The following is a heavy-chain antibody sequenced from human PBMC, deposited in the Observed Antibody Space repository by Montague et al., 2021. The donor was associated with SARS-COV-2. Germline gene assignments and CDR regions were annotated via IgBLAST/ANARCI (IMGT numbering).Heavy chain of an antibody. CDR1: GFSLRSDDEG. CDR2: VYWNGDK. J-gene: IGHJ4*02. D-gene: IGHD3-10*01. Sequence: PALVKPTQTLTLTCTFSGFSLRSDDEGVAWIRQSPGQALEWLAVVYWNGDKRYSPSLQGRLTITKDTSENQVVLTMTNMDPVDTATYYCAHRGMIRGLIFDYWGRGTLVTVSS. V-gene: IGHV2-5*01. CDR3: AHRGMIRGLIFDY.